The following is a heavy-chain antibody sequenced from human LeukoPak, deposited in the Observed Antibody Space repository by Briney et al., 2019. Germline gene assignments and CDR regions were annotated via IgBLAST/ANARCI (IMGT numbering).Heavy chain of an antibody. Sequence: PGGSLRLSCAAPGFMFHDYAIHWVRHAPGKGLEWVSLISGDGGSTFYAGSVKGRFTISRDNSKNSLYLQMNSLRSDDTALYYCARESESSGWYDYWGQGTLVTVSS. CDR2: ISGDGGST. V-gene: IGHV3-43*02. CDR3: ARESESSGWYDY. J-gene: IGHJ4*02. CDR1: GFMFHDYA. D-gene: IGHD6-19*01.